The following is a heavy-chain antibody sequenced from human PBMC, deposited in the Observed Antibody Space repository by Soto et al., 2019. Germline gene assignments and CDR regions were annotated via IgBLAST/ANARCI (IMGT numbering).Heavy chain of an antibody. CDR3: TRVPHPPYGSGWRSLCWYFNL. V-gene: IGHV1-69*06. CDR2: IIPIFRST. J-gene: IGHJ2*01. CDR1: GGTFNSYA. D-gene: IGHD6-19*01. Sequence: QVQLVQSGAEVKKPGSSVKVSCKASGGTFNSYALTWVRQAPGHGLEWMGGIIPIFRSTNYAQKFQGRVAITANRSTSTTYMEPSSLRSDDTAVYDCTRVPHPPYGSGWRSLCWYFNLCGRGTLVTVSS.